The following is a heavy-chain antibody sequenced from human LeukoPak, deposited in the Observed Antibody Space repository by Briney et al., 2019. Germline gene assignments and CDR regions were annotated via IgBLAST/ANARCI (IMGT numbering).Heavy chain of an antibody. D-gene: IGHD4-17*01. V-gene: IGHV3-7*04. CDR1: GFTFSRYW. CDR2: INEDGSEK. J-gene: IGHJ4*02. CDR3: ARVPATVKADY. Sequence: GGPLRLSCAASGFTFSRYWMTWVRQAPGKGLERVANINEDGSEKYYVESVKGRFTISRDNAKNSLFLQMSTLRAEDTAVYYCARVPATVKADYWGQGTLVTVSS.